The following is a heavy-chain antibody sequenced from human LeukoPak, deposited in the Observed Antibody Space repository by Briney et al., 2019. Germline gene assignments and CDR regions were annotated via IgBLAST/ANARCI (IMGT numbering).Heavy chain of an antibody. CDR2: INHSGST. CDR1: GGSFSGYY. V-gene: IGHV4-34*01. J-gene: IGHJ4*02. D-gene: IGHD6-13*01. Sequence: SETLSLTCAVYGGSFSGYYWSWIRQPPGKGLEWIGEINHSGSTNYKPSLKSRVTISVDSSKNQFSLKLSSMTAADTAVYYCARAGNGYSSSWYVSHFDYWGQGTLVTVSS. CDR3: ARAGNGYSSSWYVSHFDY.